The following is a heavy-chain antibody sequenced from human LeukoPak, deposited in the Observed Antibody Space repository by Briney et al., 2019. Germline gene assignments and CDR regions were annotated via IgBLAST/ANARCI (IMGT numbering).Heavy chain of an antibody. J-gene: IGHJ4*02. D-gene: IGHD2-21*02. Sequence: GGSLRLSCAASGFTFSSYAMHWVRQAPGKGLEWVAVISYDGSNKYYAGSVKGRFTISRDNSKNTLYLQMNSLRAEGTAVYYCARAPLRYCGGDCYIPYFDYWGQGTLVTVSS. CDR3: ARAPLRYCGGDCYIPYFDY. CDR2: ISYDGSNK. V-gene: IGHV3-30*04. CDR1: GFTFSSYA.